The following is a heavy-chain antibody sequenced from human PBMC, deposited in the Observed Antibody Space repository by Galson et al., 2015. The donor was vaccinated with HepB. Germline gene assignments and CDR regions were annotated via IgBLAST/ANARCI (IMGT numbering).Heavy chain of an antibody. Sequence: SLRLSCAASGFTFSSYEMNWVRQAPGKGLEWVSYISSSGSTIYYADSVKGRFTISRDNAKNSLYLQMNSLRAEDTAAYYCARELYNWNDPLDYWGQGTLVTVSS. CDR3: ARELYNWNDPLDY. CDR1: GFTFSSYE. V-gene: IGHV3-48*03. CDR2: ISSSGSTI. J-gene: IGHJ4*02. D-gene: IGHD1-1*01.